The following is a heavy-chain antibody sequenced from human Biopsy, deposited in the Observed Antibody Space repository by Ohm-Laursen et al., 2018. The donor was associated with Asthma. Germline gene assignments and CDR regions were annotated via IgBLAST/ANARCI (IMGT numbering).Heavy chain of an antibody. CDR3: GIVVAANPFQGDC. CDR1: GFAFRSYA. V-gene: IGHV3-30*03. J-gene: IGHJ4*02. D-gene: IGHD2-15*01. CDR2: ISYDGSIT. Sequence: SLRLSCSAPGFAFRSYAMNWVRQAPGKGLEWVAVISYDGSITHYADSVKGRFTISRDNSKSTVYLDISSLRIEDTAVFYCGIVVAANPFQGDCWGQGTLVTVSS.